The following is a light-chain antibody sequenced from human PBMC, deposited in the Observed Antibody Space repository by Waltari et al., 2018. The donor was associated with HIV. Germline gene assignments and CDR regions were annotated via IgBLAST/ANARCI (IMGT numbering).Light chain of an antibody. CDR1: NIGSKS. V-gene: IGLV3-21*04. J-gene: IGLJ2*01. Sequence: SYVLTQPPSVSMAPGKTARITCGGYNIGSKSVHWYQQKPGQATVLVIYDDSDRPSGIPERFSGSDSGNTATLAISRVEAGDEADYYCQVWDSGIVVFGGGTKVTVL. CDR3: QVWDSGIVV. CDR2: DDS.